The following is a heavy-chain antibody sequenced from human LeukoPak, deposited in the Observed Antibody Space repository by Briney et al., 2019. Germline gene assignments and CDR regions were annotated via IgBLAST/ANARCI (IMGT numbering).Heavy chain of an antibody. V-gene: IGHV3-30*18. CDR2: ISYDGSNK. D-gene: IGHD3-22*01. Sequence: GGSLRLSCAASGFSFSSYGIHWVRQAPGKGLEWVAVISYDGSNKYYADSVKGRFTISRDNSKNTLYLQMNSLRAEDTAVYYCAKDRSTYYYDSSGYYPDAFDIWGQGTMVTVSS. CDR1: GFSFSSYG. CDR3: AKDRSTYYYDSSGYYPDAFDI. J-gene: IGHJ3*02.